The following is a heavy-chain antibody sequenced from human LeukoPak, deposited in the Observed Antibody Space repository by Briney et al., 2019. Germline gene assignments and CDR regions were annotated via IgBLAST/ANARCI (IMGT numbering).Heavy chain of an antibody. V-gene: IGHV4-59*01. J-gene: IGHJ4*02. D-gene: IGHD5-18*01. CDR3: AGSGRGYSYDPTYYFDY. Sequence: SETLSLTCTVSGGSISSYYWSWIRQPPGKGLEWIGYIYYSGSTNYNPSLKSRVTISVDTSKNQFSLKLSSVTAADTAVYYCAGSGRGYSYDPTYYFDYWGQGTLVTVSS. CDR2: IYYSGST. CDR1: GGSISSYY.